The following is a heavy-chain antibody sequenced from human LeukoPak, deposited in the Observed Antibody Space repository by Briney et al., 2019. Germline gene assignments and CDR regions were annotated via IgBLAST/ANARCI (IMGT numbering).Heavy chain of an antibody. D-gene: IGHD3-22*01. J-gene: IGHJ6*02. CDR2: ISYDGSNK. CDR1: GFTFSSYG. V-gene: IGHV3-30*03. CDR3: ARRYYYDSSGYYYYYYGMDV. Sequence: GGSLRLSCAASGFTFSSYGMHWVRQAPGKGLEWVAVISYDGSNKYYADSVKGRFTISRDNSKNTLYLQMNSLRAEDTAVYYCARRYYYDSSGYYYYYYGMDVWGQGTTVTVSS.